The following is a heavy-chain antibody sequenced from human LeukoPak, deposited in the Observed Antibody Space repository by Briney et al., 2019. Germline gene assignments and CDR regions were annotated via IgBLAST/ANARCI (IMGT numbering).Heavy chain of an antibody. J-gene: IGHJ4*02. CDR3: ARVRTGYSDY. V-gene: IGHV3-53*01. CDR2: IYSDGST. D-gene: IGHD3/OR15-3a*01. Sequence: QSGGSLRLSCADSGFTVSNNYMSWVRQGPGKGLEWVSIIYSDGSTYYADSVKGRFTISRDNSKNTLYLQMNNLRAEDTAVYYCARVRTGYSDYWGQGTLVTVSS. CDR1: GFTVSNNY.